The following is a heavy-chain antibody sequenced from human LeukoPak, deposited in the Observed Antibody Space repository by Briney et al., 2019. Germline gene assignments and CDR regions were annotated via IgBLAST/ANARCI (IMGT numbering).Heavy chain of an antibody. CDR1: GGSLSSYY. J-gene: IGHJ4*02. V-gene: IGHV4-59*08. CDR2: IYYSGST. CDR3: ARLTAWTTTNFDF. Sequence: PSETLSLTCTVSGGSLSSYYWSWIRQPPGKALEWIGYIYYSGSTNYNPSLKSRVTISVDTSKNQFSLKLSSVTAADTAVYYCARLTAWTTTNFDFWGQGTLVTVSS. D-gene: IGHD1-26*01.